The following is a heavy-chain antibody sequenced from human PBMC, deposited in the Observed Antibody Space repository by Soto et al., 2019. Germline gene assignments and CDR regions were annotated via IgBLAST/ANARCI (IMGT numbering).Heavy chain of an antibody. J-gene: IGHJ4*02. CDR1: GFTFSSYS. V-gene: IGHV3-48*01. D-gene: IGHD6-13*01. CDR3: ARDGAAAGWGGDY. Sequence: EVQLVESGGGLVQPGGSLRLSCAASGFTFSSYSMNWVRQAPGKGLEWVSYISSSSSTIYYADSVKGRFTISRDNAKNSLYLQMNSLRAEDTAVYYCARDGAAAGWGGDYWGQGTLVTVSS. CDR2: ISSSSSTI.